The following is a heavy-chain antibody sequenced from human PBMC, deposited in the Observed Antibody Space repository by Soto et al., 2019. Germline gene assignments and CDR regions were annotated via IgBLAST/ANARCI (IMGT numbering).Heavy chain of an antibody. CDR2: ISDSGGST. CDR1: GFTFSSYA. Sequence: EVQLLESGGGLVQPGGSLRLSCAASGFTFSSYAMSWVRQAPGKGLEWVSAISDSGGSTYYADSVKGRFTISRDNSKNTLYLQMNSLRAEDTAVYYCAKDSKLNRIAEGDYWGQGTLVTVSS. CDR3: AKDSKLNRIAEGDY. V-gene: IGHV3-23*01. J-gene: IGHJ4*02. D-gene: IGHD6-13*01.